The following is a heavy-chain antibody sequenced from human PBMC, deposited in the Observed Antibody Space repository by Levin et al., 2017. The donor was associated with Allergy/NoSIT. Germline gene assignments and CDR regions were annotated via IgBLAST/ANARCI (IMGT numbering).Heavy chain of an antibody. V-gene: IGHV3-15*01. Sequence: SCAASGFTFSNAWMSWVRQAPGKGLEWVGRIKSKTDGGTTDYAAPVKGRFTISRDDSKNTLYLQMNSLKTEDTAVYYCTTRLRGVIITPDYWGQGTLVTVSS. J-gene: IGHJ4*02. CDR2: IKSKTDGGTT. CDR3: TTRLRGVIITPDY. D-gene: IGHD3-10*01. CDR1: GFTFSNAW.